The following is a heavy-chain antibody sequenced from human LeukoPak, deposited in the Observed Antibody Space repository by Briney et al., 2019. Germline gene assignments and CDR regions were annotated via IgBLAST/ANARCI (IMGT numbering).Heavy chain of an antibody. V-gene: IGHV1-18*01. CDR2: ISAYNGNT. Sequence: ASVKVSCKASGYTFTSYGISWVRQAPGQGLEWMGWISAYNGNTNYAQKLQGRVTMTTDTSTSTAYMELRSLRSDDTAVYYCARDQAYQLPYYYYMDVWGKGTTVTISS. CDR1: GYTFTSYG. D-gene: IGHD2-2*01. CDR3: ARDQAYQLPYYYYMDV. J-gene: IGHJ6*03.